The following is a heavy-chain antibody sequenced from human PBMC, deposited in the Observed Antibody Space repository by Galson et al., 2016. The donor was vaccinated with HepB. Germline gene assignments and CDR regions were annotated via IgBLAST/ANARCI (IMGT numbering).Heavy chain of an antibody. CDR1: GGTFSSDA. Sequence: SCKASGGTFSSDALSWVRQAPGQGLEWLGGIIPIFGTANYAHKFQDRVTITADESTSTVYMELSSLRSEDTAIYYCASDVVEYFQHWGQGTLVTVSS. J-gene: IGHJ1*01. V-gene: IGHV1-69*01. CDR2: IIPIFGTA. CDR3: ASDVVEYFQH.